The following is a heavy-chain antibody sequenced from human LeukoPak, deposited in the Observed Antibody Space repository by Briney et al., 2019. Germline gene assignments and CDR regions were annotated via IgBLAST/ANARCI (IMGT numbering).Heavy chain of an antibody. Sequence: SETLSLTCTVSGGSISSYYWSWIRQPAGKGLEWIGRIYTSGSTNYNPSLKSRVTMSVDTSKNQFSLQLNSVTPEDTAVYYCARGFKQQRPLDYWGQGTLVTVSS. D-gene: IGHD6-13*01. V-gene: IGHV4-4*07. CDR1: GGSISSYY. CDR3: ARGFKQQRPLDY. J-gene: IGHJ4*02. CDR2: IYTSGST.